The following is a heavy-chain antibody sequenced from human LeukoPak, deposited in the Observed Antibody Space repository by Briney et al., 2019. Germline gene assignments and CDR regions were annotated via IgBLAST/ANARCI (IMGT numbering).Heavy chain of an antibody. CDR1: GGSISSYY. CDR3: ARTGYSSGWSSTHFDY. CDR2: IYYSGST. V-gene: IGHV4-59*01. J-gene: IGHJ4*02. D-gene: IGHD6-19*01. Sequence: SETPSLTCTVSGGSISSYYWSWIRQPPGKGLEWIGYIYYSGSTNYNPSLKSRVTISVDTSKNQFSLKLSSVTAADTAVYYCARTGYSSGWSSTHFDYWGQGTLVTVSS.